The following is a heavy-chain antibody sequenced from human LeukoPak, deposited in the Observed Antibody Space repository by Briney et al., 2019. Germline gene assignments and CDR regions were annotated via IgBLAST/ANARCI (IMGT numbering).Heavy chain of an antibody. V-gene: IGHV3-64*01. CDR2: ISSNGGST. Sequence: GGSLRLSGAASGVTFSSYAMHWVRQAPGKGLEYVSAISSNGGSTYYANSVKGRFTISRDNSKNTLYLQMGSLRAEDMAVYYCARVGYTSYYYYGMDVWGQGTTVTVSS. CDR1: GVTFSSYA. CDR3: ARVGYTSYYYYGMDV. D-gene: IGHD6-13*01. J-gene: IGHJ6*02.